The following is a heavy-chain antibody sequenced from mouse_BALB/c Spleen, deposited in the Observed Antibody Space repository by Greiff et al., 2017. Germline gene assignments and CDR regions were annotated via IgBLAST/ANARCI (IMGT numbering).Heavy chain of an antibody. CDR2: ISYSGST. CDR3: ARYYYGSSYFDY. Sequence: EVNLVESGPSLVKPSQTLSLTCSVTGDSITSGYWNWIRKFPGNKLEYMGYISYSGSTYYNPSLKSRISITRDTSKNQYYLQLNSVTTEDTATYYCARYYYGSSYFDYWGQGTTLTVSS. V-gene: IGHV3-8*02. J-gene: IGHJ2*01. CDR1: GDSITSGY. D-gene: IGHD1-1*01.